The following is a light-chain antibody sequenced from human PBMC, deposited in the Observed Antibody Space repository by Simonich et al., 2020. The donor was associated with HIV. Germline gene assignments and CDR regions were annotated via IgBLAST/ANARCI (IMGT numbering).Light chain of an antibody. J-gene: IGKJ4*01. V-gene: IGKV1-39*01. CDR3: QQSYSTPT. CDR1: QSISSY. Sequence: DIQMTQSPSSLSASVGDRVTITCRASQSISSYLNWYQQKPWKAPELLIYTASNLQSGVPSRFSGSGSGTDFTLTISSLQPGDFATYYCQQSYSTPTFGGGTKVEIK. CDR2: TAS.